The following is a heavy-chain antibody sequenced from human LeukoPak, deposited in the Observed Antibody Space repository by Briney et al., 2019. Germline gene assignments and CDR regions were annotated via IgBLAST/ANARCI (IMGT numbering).Heavy chain of an antibody. V-gene: IGHV4-59*12. Sequence: PSETLSLTCTVSGGSISSYYWSWIRQPPGKGLEWIGYIYYSGSTNYNPSLKSRVTISVDTSKNQFSLKLSSVTAADTAVYYCARDRLETEYFQHWGQGTLVTVSS. CDR2: IYYSGST. D-gene: IGHD1-1*01. CDR1: GGSISSYY. CDR3: ARDRLETEYFQH. J-gene: IGHJ1*01.